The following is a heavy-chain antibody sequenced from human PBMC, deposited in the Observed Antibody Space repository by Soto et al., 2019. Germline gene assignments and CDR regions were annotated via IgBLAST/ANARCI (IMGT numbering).Heavy chain of an antibody. D-gene: IGHD2-2*03. CDR2: ISGSGGST. J-gene: IGHJ6*02. Sequence: EVQLLESGGGLVQPGGSLRLSCAASGFTFSSYAMSWVRQAPGKGLEWVSAISGSGGSTYYADSVKGRFTISRDNSKNTLYLQMNCLRAEDTAVYYCAKELDIVVVPAAYYGMDVWGQGTTVTVSS. CDR1: GFTFSSYA. CDR3: AKELDIVVVPAAYYGMDV. V-gene: IGHV3-23*01.